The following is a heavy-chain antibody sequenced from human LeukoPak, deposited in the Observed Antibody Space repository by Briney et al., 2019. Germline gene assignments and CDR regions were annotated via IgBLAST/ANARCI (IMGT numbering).Heavy chain of an antibody. CDR3: TTGPGYSGYDSQDYYYYYMDV. Sequence: GGSLRLSCTASGFTFGDYAMSWVRQAPGKGLEWVGFIRSKAYGGTTEYAASVKGRFTISRDDSKSIAYLQMNSLKTEDTAVYYCTTGPGYSGYDSQDYYYYYMDVWGKGTTVTVSS. CDR1: GFTFGDYA. D-gene: IGHD5-12*01. V-gene: IGHV3-49*04. CDR2: IRSKAYGGTT. J-gene: IGHJ6*03.